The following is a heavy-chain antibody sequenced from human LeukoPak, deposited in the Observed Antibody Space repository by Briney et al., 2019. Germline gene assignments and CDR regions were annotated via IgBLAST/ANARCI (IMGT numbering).Heavy chain of an antibody. CDR2: TSGSGIST. CDR3: AKDLPRLWLGVVEDYFDY. Sequence: GGSLRLSCAASGFTFSSYAMSWVRQAPGKGLEWVSGTSGSGISTYYADSVKGRFTISRDNSKNTLYLQMNSLRAEDTAVYYCAKDLPRLWLGVVEDYFDYWGQGTLVTVSS. CDR1: GFTFSSYA. V-gene: IGHV3-23*01. D-gene: IGHD2-15*01. J-gene: IGHJ4*02.